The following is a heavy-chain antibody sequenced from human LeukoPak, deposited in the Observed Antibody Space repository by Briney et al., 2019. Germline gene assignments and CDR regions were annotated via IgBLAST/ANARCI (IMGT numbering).Heavy chain of an antibody. J-gene: IGHJ4*02. V-gene: IGHV3-48*01. CDR3: ARGNKWSFDS. CDR2: ISSSSSII. CDR1: GFTFSSYS. D-gene: IGHD2-15*01. Sequence: GGSLRLSCAASGFTFSSYSMNWVRQAPGKGLEWVSYISSSSSIIYYADSVKGRLTISRDNAKNSLYLQMNSLRPEDTAVYYCARGNKWSFDSWGQGALVTVSS.